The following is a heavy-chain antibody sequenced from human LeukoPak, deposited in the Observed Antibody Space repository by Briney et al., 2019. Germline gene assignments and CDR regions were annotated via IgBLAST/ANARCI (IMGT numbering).Heavy chain of an antibody. D-gene: IGHD6-13*01. J-gene: IGHJ4*02. CDR1: GFTFSSYA. CDR3: ARDYYIAAAGNIDY. Sequence: GGSLRLSCAASGFTFSSYAMHWVRQAPGKGLERVAVISYDGSNKYYADSVKGRFTISRDNSKNTLYLQMNSLRAEDTAVYYCARDYYIAAAGNIDYWGQGTLVTVSS. V-gene: IGHV3-30*04. CDR2: ISYDGSNK.